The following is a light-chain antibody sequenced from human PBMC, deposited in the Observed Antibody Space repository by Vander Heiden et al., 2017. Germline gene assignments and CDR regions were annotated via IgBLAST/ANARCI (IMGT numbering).Light chain of an antibody. CDR2: AAS. CDR1: QNINTY. Sequence: DIQMTQSPSSLSASVGDRVTITCRASQNINTYLVWYQQKPGKAPNLLIYAASTLQSDVPSRFSASGSDTDFTLTISGLHPDDFATYYCQQSCSIPFTFGQGTRLEVK. J-gene: IGKJ2*01. V-gene: IGKV1-39*01. CDR3: QQSCSIPFT.